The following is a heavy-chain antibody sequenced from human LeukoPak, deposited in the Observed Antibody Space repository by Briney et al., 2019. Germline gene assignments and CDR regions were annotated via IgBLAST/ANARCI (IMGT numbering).Heavy chain of an antibody. V-gene: IGHV1-8*01. CDR2: MNPNSGNT. CDR3: ARMRARSKNWFDP. CDR1: GYTFTSYD. Sequence: GASVKVSCKASGYTFTSYDINWVRQATGQRLEWMGWMNPNSGNTGYAQKFQGRVTMTRNTSISTAYMELSSLRSEDTAVYYCARMRARSKNWFDPWGQGTLVTVSS. J-gene: IGHJ5*02.